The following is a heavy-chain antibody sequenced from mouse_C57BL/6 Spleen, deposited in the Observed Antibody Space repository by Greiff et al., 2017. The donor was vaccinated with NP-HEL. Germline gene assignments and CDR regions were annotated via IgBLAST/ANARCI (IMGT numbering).Heavy chain of an antibody. V-gene: IGHV1-81*01. Sequence: VKLVESGAELARPGASVKLSCKASGYTFTSYGISWVKQRTGQGLEWIGEIYPRSGNTYYNEKFKGKATLTADKSSSTAYMELRSLTSEDSAVYFCARGGDGYYYYAMDYWGQGTSVTVSS. CDR2: IYPRSGNT. CDR3: ARGGDGYYYYAMDY. J-gene: IGHJ4*01. CDR1: GYTFTSYG. D-gene: IGHD2-3*01.